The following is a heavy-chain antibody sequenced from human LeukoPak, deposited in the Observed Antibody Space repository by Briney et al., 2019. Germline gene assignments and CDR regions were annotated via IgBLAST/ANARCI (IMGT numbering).Heavy chain of an antibody. CDR2: IRSSSSYI. V-gene: IGHV3-21*01. Sequence: GGSLRLSCAASGFTFSNFAMNWVRQAPGEGLEWVSSIRSSSSYIYYADSLKGRFTISRDNAKNSLYLQMNSLRAEDSAVYYCARDGPSIAADFDCWGQGTLVTVSS. D-gene: IGHD6-6*01. CDR3: ARDGPSIAADFDC. CDR1: GFTFSNFA. J-gene: IGHJ4*02.